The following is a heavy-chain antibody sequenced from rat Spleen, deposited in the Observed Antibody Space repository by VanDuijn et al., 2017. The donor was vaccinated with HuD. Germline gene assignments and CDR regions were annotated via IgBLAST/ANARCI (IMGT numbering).Heavy chain of an antibody. D-gene: IGHD1-11*01. CDR3: ATHPDGGYPFTY. Sequence: EVQLVESGEDLVQPGRSLKLSCAASGFSFSDSAMAWVRQAPKKGLEWVATIIYDGSTTYYRDSVKGRFTISRDNAKSTLFLQMDSLRSEDTATYYCATHPDGGYPFTYWGQGTLVTVSS. V-gene: IGHV5-17*01. CDR1: GFSFSDSA. CDR2: IIYDGSTT. J-gene: IGHJ3*01.